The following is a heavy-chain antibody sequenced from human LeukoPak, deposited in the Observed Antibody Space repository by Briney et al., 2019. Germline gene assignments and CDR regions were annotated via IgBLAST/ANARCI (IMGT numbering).Heavy chain of an antibody. CDR3: AREGPLSSIKH. J-gene: IGHJ1*01. Sequence: ASVKVSCKASGFTFTDYYLHWVRQAPGQGLEWMGWISPNNGDTDYAQKFQGRVRMTTDTPISTAYMDLSRLTSNDTAMYYCAREGPLSSIKHWGQGTLVTVSS. CDR2: ISPNNGDT. V-gene: IGHV1-2*02. D-gene: IGHD5-12*01. CDR1: GFTFTDYY.